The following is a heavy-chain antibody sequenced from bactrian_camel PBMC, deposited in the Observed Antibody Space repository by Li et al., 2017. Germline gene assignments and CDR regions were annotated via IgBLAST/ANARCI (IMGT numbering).Heavy chain of an antibody. CDR2: INSRGGSA. CDR1: GFTFSSYA. D-gene: IGHD2*01. J-gene: IGHJ4*01. V-gene: IGHV3S40*01. Sequence: DVQLVESGGGLVQPGGSLRLSCAASGFTFSSYAMSWVRQAPGKGLEWVSAINSRGGSAYYADSVKGRFTISRDSAKNTVFLQMNGLTPADTAMYYCQTGGEKWYCQPEWGRGTQVTVS. CDR3: QTGGEKWYCQPE.